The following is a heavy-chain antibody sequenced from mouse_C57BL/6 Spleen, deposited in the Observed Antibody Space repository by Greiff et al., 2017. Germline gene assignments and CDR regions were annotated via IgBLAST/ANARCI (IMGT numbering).Heavy chain of an antibody. Sequence: EVKVVESGGGLVQSGRSLRLSCATSGFTFSDFYMEWVRQAPGKGLEWIAASRNKANDYTTEYSASVKGRFIVSRDTSQSILYLQMNDLRAEDTAIYYCARDAWDEGYFDYWGQGTTLTVSS. CDR3: ARDAWDEGYFDY. CDR1: GFTFSDFY. J-gene: IGHJ2*01. V-gene: IGHV7-1*01. CDR2: SRNKANDYTT. D-gene: IGHD4-1*01.